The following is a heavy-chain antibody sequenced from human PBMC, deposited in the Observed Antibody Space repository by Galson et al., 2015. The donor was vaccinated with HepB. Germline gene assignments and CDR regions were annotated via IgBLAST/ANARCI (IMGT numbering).Heavy chain of an antibody. D-gene: IGHD1-26*01. V-gene: IGHV3-72*01. CDR2: VRNKASSHTT. J-gene: IGHJ6*04. Sequence: SLRLSCAASGFIFSNHYMDWVRQAPGKGLEWVARVRNKASSHTTEYAPSVKGRFTISRDDSKNSVYLQMNNLETEDTAVYYCARGGVWGEGTTVTVSS. CDR1: GFIFSNHY. CDR3: ARGGV.